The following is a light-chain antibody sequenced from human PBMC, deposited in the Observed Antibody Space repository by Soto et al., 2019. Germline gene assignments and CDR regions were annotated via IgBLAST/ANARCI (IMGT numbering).Light chain of an antibody. CDR1: SSNIGSNT. V-gene: IGLV1-44*01. CDR2: TND. CDR3: SSWDDNLDAEV. Sequence: HSVLTQPPSASGTPGQRVTISCSGSSSNIGSNTVNWYQQLPGTAPKLLIYTNDQRPSGVPDRFSGSKSGTSASLAISGLQFEDEADYHCSSWDDNLDAEVFGAGTKLTVL. J-gene: IGLJ1*01.